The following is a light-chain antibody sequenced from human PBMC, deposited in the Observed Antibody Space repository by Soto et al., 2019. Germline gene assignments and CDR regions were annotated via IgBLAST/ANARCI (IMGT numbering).Light chain of an antibody. J-gene: IGKJ3*01. CDR2: NAS. CDR1: QSVTTW. Sequence: DSQMTQSPSFVSASVGDRVTITCRASQSVTTWLAWYQQRPGKAPRLLIHNASSLRSGVPPRFSGSGPRAYFNLTIGSLHPEDEASYFSQHGSYFPFTFGPGDTVAI. CDR3: QHGSYFPFT. V-gene: IGKV1-12*01.